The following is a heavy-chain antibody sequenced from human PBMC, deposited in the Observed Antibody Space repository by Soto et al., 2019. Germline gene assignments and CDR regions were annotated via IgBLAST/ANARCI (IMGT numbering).Heavy chain of an antibody. CDR1: GGSISSSSYY. D-gene: IGHD5-12*01. V-gene: IGHV4-39*01. CDR3: ASSYSGYDPYYYYYGMDV. J-gene: IGHJ6*02. CDR2: IYYSGST. Sequence: PSETLSLTCSVSGGSISSSSYYWGWIRQPPGKGLEWIGSIYYSGSTYYNPSLKSRVTISVDTSKNQFSLKLSSVTAADTAVYYCASSYSGYDPYYYYYGMDVWGQGTTVTVSS.